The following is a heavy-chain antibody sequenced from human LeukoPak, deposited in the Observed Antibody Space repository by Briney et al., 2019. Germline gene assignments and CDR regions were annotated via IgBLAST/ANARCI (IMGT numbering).Heavy chain of an antibody. CDR1: GFTFSSYA. Sequence: GGSLRLSCSASGFTFSSYAMHWVRQAPGKGLEYVSAISSNGGSTYYADSVKGRFTISRDNSKNTLYLQMSSLRAEDTAVYYCARDPVEWEQLLDYWGQGTLVTVSS. CDR2: ISSNGGST. V-gene: IGHV3-64D*06. CDR3: ARDPVEWEQLLDY. J-gene: IGHJ4*02. D-gene: IGHD1-26*01.